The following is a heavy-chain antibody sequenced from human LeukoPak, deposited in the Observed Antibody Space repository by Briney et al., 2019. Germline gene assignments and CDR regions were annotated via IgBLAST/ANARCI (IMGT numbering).Heavy chain of an antibody. J-gene: IGHJ4*02. CDR3: ARGSGYRSSTSCYDY. V-gene: IGHV4-34*01. CDR1: GGSFSGYY. Sequence: PSETLSLTCAVYGGSFSGYYWSWIRQPPGKGLEWIGEINHSGSTNYNPSLKSRVTISVDTSKNQFSLKLSSVTAADTAVYYCARGSGYRSSTSCYDYWGQGTLVTVSS. CDR2: INHSGST. D-gene: IGHD2-2*01.